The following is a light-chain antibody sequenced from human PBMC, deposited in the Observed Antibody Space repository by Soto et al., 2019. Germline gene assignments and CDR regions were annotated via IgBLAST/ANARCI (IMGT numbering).Light chain of an antibody. CDR2: KAS. CDR1: QTISSW. Sequence: DIQMTQSPSTLSGSVGDRVTITCRASQTISSWLAWYQQKPGKAPKLLIYKASTLKSGVPSRFSGSGSGTEFTLTISSLQPDDFATYYCQQCNTPFTFGGGTKVDIK. V-gene: IGKV1-5*03. J-gene: IGKJ4*01. CDR3: QQCNTPFT.